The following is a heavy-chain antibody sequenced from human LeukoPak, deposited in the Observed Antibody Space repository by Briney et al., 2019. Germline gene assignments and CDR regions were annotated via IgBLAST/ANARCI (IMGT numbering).Heavy chain of an antibody. CDR1: GGSISSYY. CDR2: IYYSGTT. J-gene: IGHJ4*02. D-gene: IGHD6-19*01. CDR3: ARAPPEESWLGYFDS. Sequence: SETLSLTCTVSGGSISSYYWNWIRQPPGKGLEWIGYIYYSGTTNYNPSLNSRVTISVDTSKNQLSLKLSSVTPADTAIYYCARAPPEESWLGYFDSWGQGTLVTVSS. V-gene: IGHV4-59*01.